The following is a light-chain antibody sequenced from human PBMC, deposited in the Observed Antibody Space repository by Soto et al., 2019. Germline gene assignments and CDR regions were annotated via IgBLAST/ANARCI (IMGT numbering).Light chain of an antibody. V-gene: IGLV4-69*01. CDR1: SGHSSYA. J-gene: IGLJ2*01. CDR3: QTWVTGIVV. Sequence: QSVLTQSPSASASLGASVKLTWTLSSGHSSYAIAWHQQQPEKGPRYLMNLNIDGSHSKGDGIPDRFSGSSSGAERYLTISSLQSEDEADYYCQTWVTGIVVFGGGTKLTVL. CDR2: LNIDGSH.